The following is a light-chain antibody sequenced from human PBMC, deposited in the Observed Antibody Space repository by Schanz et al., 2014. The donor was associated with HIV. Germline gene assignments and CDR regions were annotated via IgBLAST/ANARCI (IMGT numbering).Light chain of an antibody. Sequence: QSALTQPASLSGSPGQSITISCTEINSDVGGYNFVSWYQQHPGKAPKLMIYEVSKRPSGVPDRFSGSKSGNTASLTVSGLQAEDEADYYCSSYAGSNNSYVFGTGTKLTVL. CDR1: NSDVGGYNF. CDR3: SSYAGSNNSYV. V-gene: IGLV2-8*01. J-gene: IGLJ1*01. CDR2: EVS.